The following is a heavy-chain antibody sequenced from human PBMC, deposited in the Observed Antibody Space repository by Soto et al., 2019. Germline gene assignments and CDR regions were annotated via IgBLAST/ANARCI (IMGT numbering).Heavy chain of an antibody. D-gene: IGHD4-4*01. V-gene: IGHV3-48*02. Sequence: EVQLVESGGGLVQPGGSLRLSCSASGFTFSSYSMNWVRQAPGKELEWLSYISGSGNTMYYADSVKGRFTIARDNAQKSLYLQLNNLRDDDTAMYYCARDPKSGNQKLYFDYWGKGTLVTVSS. CDR2: ISGSGNTM. J-gene: IGHJ4*02. CDR1: GFTFSSYS. CDR3: ARDPKSGNQKLYFDY.